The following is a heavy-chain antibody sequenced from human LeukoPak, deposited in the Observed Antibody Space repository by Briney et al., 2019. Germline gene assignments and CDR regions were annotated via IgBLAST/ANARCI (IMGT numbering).Heavy chain of an antibody. D-gene: IGHD6-19*01. J-gene: IGHJ4*02. V-gene: IGHV3-23*01. CDR2: MSGSGGST. CDR1: GFTFSSYA. CDR3: AKDRFLAVAYPRPLFDY. Sequence: GGSLRLSCAASGFTFSSYAMSWVRQSPGEGREWVSAMSGSGGSTYYADCVKGRFTISRDNSKNPLYLQMNSLRAEDTAVYYCAKDRFLAVAYPRPLFDYWGQGTLVTVSS.